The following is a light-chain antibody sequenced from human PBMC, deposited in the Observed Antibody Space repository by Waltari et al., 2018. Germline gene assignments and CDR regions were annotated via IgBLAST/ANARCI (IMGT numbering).Light chain of an antibody. CDR1: QSVSSN. J-gene: IGKJ5*01. CDR3: QQYNNWPPAIT. V-gene: IGKV3-15*01. CDR2: DAS. Sequence: EIVMTQSPATLSVSPGERATLSCSASQSVSSNLAWYQQKPGQAPRLLIYDASTRATGIPARFSGSGSGTEFTLTISSLQSEDFAVYYCQQYNNWPPAITFGQGTRLEIK.